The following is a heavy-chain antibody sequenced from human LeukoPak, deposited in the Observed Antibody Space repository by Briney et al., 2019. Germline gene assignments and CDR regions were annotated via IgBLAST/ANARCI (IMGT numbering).Heavy chain of an antibody. CDR1: GFTFSSYA. V-gene: IGHV3-48*01. J-gene: IGHJ4*02. D-gene: IGHD3-16*02. Sequence: GGSLRLSCAASGFTFSSYAMSWVRQAPGKGLEWVSYISSSSSTIYYADSVKGRFTISRDNAKNSLYLQMNSLRAEDTAVYYCARDLMITFGGVIVPFDYWGQGTLVTVSS. CDR3: ARDLMITFGGVIVPFDY. CDR2: ISSSSSTI.